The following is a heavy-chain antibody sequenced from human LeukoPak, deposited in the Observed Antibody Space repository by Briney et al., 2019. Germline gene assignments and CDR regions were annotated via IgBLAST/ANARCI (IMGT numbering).Heavy chain of an antibody. CDR2: ISYDGNNK. V-gene: IGHV3-30*03. D-gene: IGHD1-26*01. CDR3: ARSGSYYLDAFDI. Sequence: GGSLRLSCAASGFTFSSYGMHWVRQAPGKGLEWVAVISYDGNNKYYADSVKGRFTISRDNSKNTLYLQMNSLRAEDTAVYYCARSGSYYLDAFDIWGQGTMVTVSS. J-gene: IGHJ3*02. CDR1: GFTFSSYG.